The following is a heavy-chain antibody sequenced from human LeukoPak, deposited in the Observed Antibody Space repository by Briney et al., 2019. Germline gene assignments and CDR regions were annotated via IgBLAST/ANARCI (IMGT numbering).Heavy chain of an antibody. CDR3: ARHRAVRHIYFGMDV. D-gene: IGHD6-6*01. V-gene: IGHV5-10-1*01. CDR1: GGSLSSYW. J-gene: IGHJ6*02. CDR2: IDPSDSYI. Sequence: RGESLRISCKGSGGSLSSYWISWVRQMPGKGLEWMGRIDPSDSYINYSPSFQGHVTISADKSISTAYLQWSSLKASDTAMYYCARHRAVRHIYFGMDVWGQGTTVTVSS.